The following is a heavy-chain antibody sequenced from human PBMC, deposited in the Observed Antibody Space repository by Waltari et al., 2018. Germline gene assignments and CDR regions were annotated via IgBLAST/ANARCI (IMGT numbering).Heavy chain of an antibody. V-gene: IGHV1-69*05. CDR1: GGTFSSYA. Sequence: QVQLVQSGAEVKKPGSSVKVSCQASGGTFSSYAISWVRQAPGQGLEWMGGIIPILGPANYAQKFQGRVTITTDETTSTAYMELSSLRSEDTAVYYCARDEASCSSTSCYENYMDVWGKGTTVTVSS. D-gene: IGHD2-2*01. J-gene: IGHJ6*03. CDR3: ARDEASCSSTSCYENYMDV. CDR2: IIPILGPA.